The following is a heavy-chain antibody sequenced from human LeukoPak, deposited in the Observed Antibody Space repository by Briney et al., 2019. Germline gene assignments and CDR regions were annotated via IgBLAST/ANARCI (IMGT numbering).Heavy chain of an antibody. J-gene: IGHJ4*02. Sequence: ASVKVSCKASGYTFTSYGISWVRQAPGQGLEWMGWISAYNGNTNYAQKLQGRVTMTTDTSTSTAYMELRSLRSDDTAVYYCATDLNYYDSSGYQYYFDYWGQGTLVTVSS. CDR1: GYTFTSYG. V-gene: IGHV1-18*01. CDR2: ISAYNGNT. CDR3: ATDLNYYDSSGYQYYFDY. D-gene: IGHD3-22*01.